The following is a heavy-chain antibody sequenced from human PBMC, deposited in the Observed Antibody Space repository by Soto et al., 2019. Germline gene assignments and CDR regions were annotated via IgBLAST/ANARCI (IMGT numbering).Heavy chain of an antibody. CDR2: IYYSGST. J-gene: IGHJ4*02. CDR3: ARHGDYDILTGEQGPMVDY. D-gene: IGHD3-9*01. Sequence: QLQLQESGPGLVKPSETLSLTCTVSGGSISSSSYYWGWIRQPPGKGLEWIGSIYYSGSTYYNPSRKSRVTISVDTSKNQFSLKLSSVTAADTAVYYCARHGDYDILTGEQGPMVDYWGQGTLVTVSS. V-gene: IGHV4-39*01. CDR1: GGSISSSSYY.